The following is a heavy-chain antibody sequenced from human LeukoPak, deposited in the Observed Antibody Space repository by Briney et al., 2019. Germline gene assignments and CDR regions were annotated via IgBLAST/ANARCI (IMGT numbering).Heavy chain of an antibody. V-gene: IGHV2-5*02. J-gene: IGHJ3*02. Sequence: ESGPTLVKPTQTLTLTCTFSGFSLSTSGVGVGWIRQPPGKALEWLALIYWDDDKRYSPSLKSRLTITMDTSKNQVVLTMTNMDPVDTATYYCAQVGSWDAFDIWGQGTMVTVSS. CDR3: AQVGSWDAFDI. CDR2: IYWDDDK. CDR1: GFSLSTSGVG. D-gene: IGHD3-10*01.